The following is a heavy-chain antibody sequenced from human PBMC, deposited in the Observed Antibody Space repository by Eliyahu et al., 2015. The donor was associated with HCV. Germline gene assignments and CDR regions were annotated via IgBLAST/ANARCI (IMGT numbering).Heavy chain of an antibody. D-gene: IGHD1-1*01. V-gene: IGHV1-69*01. J-gene: IGHJ6*02. CDR2: IIPIFGTA. CDR1: GGTFSSYA. CDR3: ARCQRNTGRYYYGMDV. Sequence: EVKKPGSSVKVSCKASGGTFSSYAISWVRQAPGQGLEWMGGIIPIFGTANYAQKFQGRVTITADESTSTAYMELSSLRSEDTAVYYCARCQRNTGRYYYGMDVWGQGTTVTVSS.